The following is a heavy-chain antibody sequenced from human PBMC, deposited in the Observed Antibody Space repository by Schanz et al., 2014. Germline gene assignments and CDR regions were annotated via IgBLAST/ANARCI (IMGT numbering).Heavy chain of an antibody. CDR1: GFTFSSYS. J-gene: IGHJ4*02. CDR3: VSSGSYSSYAF. D-gene: IGHD3-10*01. Sequence: EVQLVESGGGLVQPGGSLRLSCTASGFTFSSYSMNWVRQAPGKGLEWVIVISGSGGSTYYADSVRGRFTMSRDNAKNSLYLQMNSLRAEDTAVYHCVSSGSYSSYAFWGQGTLVTVSS. CDR2: ISGSGGST. V-gene: IGHV3-23*04.